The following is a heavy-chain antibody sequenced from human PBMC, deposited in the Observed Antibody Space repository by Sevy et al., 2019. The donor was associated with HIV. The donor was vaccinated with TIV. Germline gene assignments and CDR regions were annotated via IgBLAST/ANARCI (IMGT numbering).Heavy chain of an antibody. Sequence: GASVKVSCKASGYTFTSYDINWVRQATGQGLEWMGWMNPNSANTGYAQKFQGRVTITRNTSISTAYMELSSLRSEDTAVYYCARAVLEFLAGERSYWYFDLWGRGTLVTVSS. CDR2: MNPNSANT. J-gene: IGHJ2*01. V-gene: IGHV1-8*03. D-gene: IGHD6-19*01. CDR1: GYTFTSYD. CDR3: ARAVLEFLAGERSYWYFDL.